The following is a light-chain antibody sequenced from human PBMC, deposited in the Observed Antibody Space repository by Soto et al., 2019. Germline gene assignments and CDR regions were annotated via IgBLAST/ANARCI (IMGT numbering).Light chain of an antibody. CDR1: SSDVGGYKY. CDR2: EVS. CDR3: NSYAGGDWV. J-gene: IGLJ3*02. V-gene: IGLV2-8*01. Sequence: QSALTQPASVSGSPGQSITISCTGTSSDVGGYKYVSWYQQHPGKVPKLMIYEVSNRPSGVPDCFSGSKSGNTASLTVSGLQAEDEADYYCNSYAGGDWVFGVGTKVTVL.